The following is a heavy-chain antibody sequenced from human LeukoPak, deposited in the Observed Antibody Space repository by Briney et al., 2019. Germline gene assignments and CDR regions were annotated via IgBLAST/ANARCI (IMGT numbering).Heavy chain of an antibody. D-gene: IGHD2-15*01. V-gene: IGHV3-21*01. CDR3: AGQSRLGYCSGGSCYSQPFDP. J-gene: IGHJ5*02. Sequence: GGSLRLSCAASGFTFSTYTMNWVRQAPGKGLEWVSSISGSTNYIYYADSVKGRFTISRDNAKNSLYLQMNSLRAEDTAVYYCAGQSRLGYCSGGSCYSQPFDPWGQGTLVTVSS. CDR2: ISGSTNYI. CDR1: GFTFSTYT.